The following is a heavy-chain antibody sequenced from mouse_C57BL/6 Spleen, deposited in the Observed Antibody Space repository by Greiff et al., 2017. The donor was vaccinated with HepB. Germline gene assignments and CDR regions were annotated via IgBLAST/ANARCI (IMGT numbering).Heavy chain of an antibody. CDR1: GYTFTSYW. D-gene: IGHD1-1*01. CDR3: ARNYGSRRDYAMDY. J-gene: IGHJ4*01. CDR2: IDPSDSYT. V-gene: IGHV1-69*01. Sequence: VQLQQSGAELVMPGASVKLSCKASGYTFTSYWMHWVKQRPGQGLEWIGEIDPSDSYTNYNQKFKGKSTLTVDKSSSTAYMQLSSLTSEDSAVYYCARNYGSRRDYAMDYWGQGTSVTVSS.